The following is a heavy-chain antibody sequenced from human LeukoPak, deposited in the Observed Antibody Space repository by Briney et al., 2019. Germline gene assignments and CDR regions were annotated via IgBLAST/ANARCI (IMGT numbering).Heavy chain of an antibody. CDR1: GFSFSNYD. Sequence: GGSLRLSCAASGFSFSNYDMHWVRQAPGKGLEWVAVIRYDGNNKYSADSVKGRFTISRDNSKNTPFLQMNTLRAEDTAVYYCAKGGSLGFDYWGQGTLVTVSS. V-gene: IGHV3-30*02. D-gene: IGHD7-27*01. J-gene: IGHJ4*02. CDR2: IRYDGNNK. CDR3: AKGGSLGFDY.